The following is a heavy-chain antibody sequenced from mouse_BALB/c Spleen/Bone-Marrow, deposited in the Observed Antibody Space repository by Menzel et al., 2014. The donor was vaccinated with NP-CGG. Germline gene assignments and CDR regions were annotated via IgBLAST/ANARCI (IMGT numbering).Heavy chain of an antibody. J-gene: IGHJ2*01. CDR3: ARVYYGNLDH. V-gene: IGHV1-80*01. D-gene: IGHD2-1*01. CDR1: GYAFSTYW. Sequence: QVQLQQPGAELVRPGSSGKISCKASGYAFSTYWMNWVKQRPGQGLEWIGQVSPGDGDTNYNGKFRGKTTLTADKSSSTAYIQLSSLTSEDSAVYFCARVYYGNLDHWGQGTTLTVSS. CDR2: VSPGDGDT.